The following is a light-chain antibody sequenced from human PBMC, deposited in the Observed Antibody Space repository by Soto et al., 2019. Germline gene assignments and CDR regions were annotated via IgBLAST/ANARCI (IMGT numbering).Light chain of an antibody. V-gene: IGKV3-20*01. CDR3: LQYGSSPRT. CDR1: QSVRSNY. CDR2: AAS. J-gene: IGKJ1*01. Sequence: EIVLTQSPGTLSLSPGERATLSCRASQSVRSNYLAWYHQRPGQAPRLLIDAASSRATGIPDRFGGSGSGTDFTLTISSLEPEDFAVYYCLQYGSSPRTFGQGTRVEIK.